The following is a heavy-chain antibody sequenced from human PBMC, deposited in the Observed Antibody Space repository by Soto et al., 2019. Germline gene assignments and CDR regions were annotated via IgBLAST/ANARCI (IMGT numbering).Heavy chain of an antibody. V-gene: IGHV4-59*01. Sequence: QVHLQESGPGLVKPSETLSLTCTVSGDSISSYYWSWIRQPPGKGLEWIGFMFHTGSTNYNPSLKXRVIIXXDTSKNYFSLKMTSQTAAETAVYYCSPYTGTYFVHWGRGTLVTVSS. D-gene: IGHD1-26*01. J-gene: IGHJ4*02. CDR3: SPYTGTYFVH. CDR1: GDSISSYY. CDR2: MFHTGST.